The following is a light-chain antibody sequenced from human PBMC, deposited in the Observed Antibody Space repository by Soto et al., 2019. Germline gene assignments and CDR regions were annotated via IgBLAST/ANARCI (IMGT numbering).Light chain of an antibody. CDR3: GTWDSSLNGVV. CDR1: SSNIGNNY. CDR2: DNN. J-gene: IGLJ2*01. Sequence: QSVLTQPPSVSAAPGQRVTLSCSGRSSNIGNNYVSWYRQLPGTAPKLLIYDNNRRPSGISDRFSGSKSGTSATLDITGLQTGDEADYYCGTWDSSLNGVVFGGGTKLTVL. V-gene: IGLV1-51*01.